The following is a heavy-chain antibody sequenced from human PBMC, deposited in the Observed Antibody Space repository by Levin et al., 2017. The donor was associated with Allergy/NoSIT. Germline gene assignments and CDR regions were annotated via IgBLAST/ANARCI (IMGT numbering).Heavy chain of an antibody. CDR2: IYSSGST. CDR1: GGSVNDYY. Sequence: SQTLSLTCIVSGGSVNDYYWSWIRQPPGKGLEHIGYIYSSGSTKYNPSLTGRVTMSIDTSKNQFSLRLSSVTAADTAVYYCARDRSGYSDVFDSWGQGTMVTVSS. V-gene: IGHV4-59*02. CDR3: ARDRSGYSDVFDS. D-gene: IGHD3-22*01. J-gene: IGHJ3*02.